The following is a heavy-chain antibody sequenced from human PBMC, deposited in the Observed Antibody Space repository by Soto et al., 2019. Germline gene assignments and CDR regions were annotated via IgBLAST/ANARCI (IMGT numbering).Heavy chain of an antibody. CDR1: CDFVSSDSYY. D-gene: IGHD5-18*01. CDR3: PRDIRGYRRAFDH. J-gene: IGHJ4*02. V-gene: IGHV4-61*01. Sequence: PSETLSLTCTVSCDFVSSDSYYWTWIRQPPGKGLEWIGYIYSSGSTKYNPSLKSRVTISLDTSSNQFSLKLTSVTAADTAVYYCPRDIRGYRRAFDHSGQGNRGTVSS. CDR2: IYSSGST.